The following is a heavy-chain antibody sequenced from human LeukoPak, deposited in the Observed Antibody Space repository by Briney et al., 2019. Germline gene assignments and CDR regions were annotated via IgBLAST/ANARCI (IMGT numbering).Heavy chain of an antibody. Sequence: ASVKVSCKASGYTFTGYYMHWVRQAPGQGLEWMGWISAYNGNTNYAQKLQGRVTMTTDTSTSTAYMELRSLRSDGTAVYYCASQSIAAAGDFDYWGQGTLVTVSS. J-gene: IGHJ4*02. CDR1: GYTFTGYY. CDR3: ASQSIAAAGDFDY. CDR2: ISAYNGNT. V-gene: IGHV1-18*04. D-gene: IGHD6-13*01.